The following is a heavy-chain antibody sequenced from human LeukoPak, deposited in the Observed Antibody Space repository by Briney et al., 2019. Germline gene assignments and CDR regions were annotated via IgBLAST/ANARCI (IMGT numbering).Heavy chain of an antibody. CDR2: ISAYNGNT. V-gene: IGHV1-18*01. J-gene: IGHJ6*02. Sequence: ASVKVSCKASGYTFTSYGISWVRQAPGQGLEWMGWISAYNGNTNYAQKLQGRVTMTTDTSTSTAYMELRSLRSDDTAVYYCARDSSSWSRYYYYYGMDVWGQGTTVTVSS. CDR3: ARDSSSWSRYYYYYGMDV. CDR1: GYTFTSYG. D-gene: IGHD6-13*01.